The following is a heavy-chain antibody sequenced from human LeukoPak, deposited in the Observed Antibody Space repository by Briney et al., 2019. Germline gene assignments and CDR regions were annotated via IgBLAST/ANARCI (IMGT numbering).Heavy chain of an antibody. CDR3: ARDRGSSTKKNSLGLDP. J-gene: IGHJ5*02. CDR1: GYTLTGYY. CDR2: INPNSGGT. D-gene: IGHD2-2*01. V-gene: IGHV1-2*02. Sequence: ASVQVSCMASGYTLTGYYMHLVRQAPRARREWLGWINPNSGGTNYARKFRGRVTMQRDRPISRAYMELSRLRSDDRAVYYCARDRGSSTKKNSLGLDPWGEGTLVTVSS.